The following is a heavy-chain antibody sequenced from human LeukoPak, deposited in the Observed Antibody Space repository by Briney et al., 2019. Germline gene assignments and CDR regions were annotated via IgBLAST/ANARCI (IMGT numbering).Heavy chain of an antibody. J-gene: IGHJ4*02. CDR2: ISSSGDSK. D-gene: IGHD5-24*01. CDR3: ARDLGERWLQLWY. CDR1: GFTFSSCS. V-gene: IGHV3-23*01. Sequence: GGSLRLSCAASGFTFSSCSMNWVRQAPGKGLEWVSAISSSGDSKQYAESVKGRFTISRDNSKNTLYLQMNNLRAEDTAVYYCARDLGERWLQLWYWGQGTLVAVSS.